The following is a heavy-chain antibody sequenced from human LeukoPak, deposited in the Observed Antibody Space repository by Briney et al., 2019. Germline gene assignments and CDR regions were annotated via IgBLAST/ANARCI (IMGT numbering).Heavy chain of an antibody. D-gene: IGHD2-8*01. CDR1: GFTFSSYA. CDR3: ARALIGYYFDY. CDR2: ITGGGDTT. Sequence: GGSLRLSCVASGFTFSSYAMTWVRQAPGKGLEWVSAITGGGDTTYYADSVKGRFTISRDNSKNTLYLQMNSLRAEDTAVYYCARALIGYYFDYWGQGTLVTVSS. J-gene: IGHJ4*02. V-gene: IGHV3-23*01.